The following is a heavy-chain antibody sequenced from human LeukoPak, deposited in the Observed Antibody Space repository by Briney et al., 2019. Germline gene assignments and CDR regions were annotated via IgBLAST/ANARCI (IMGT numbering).Heavy chain of an antibody. Sequence: SETLSLTCTVSGGSTISHYWSWLRQPPGKGLEWIAYTYYTGTTNCNPSLKSRVTISIDTSKDQFSLRLSSVTAADTAVYYCAGLRSRAFDIWGPGTMVSVSS. D-gene: IGHD6-6*01. J-gene: IGHJ3*02. CDR3: AGLRSRAFDI. V-gene: IGHV4-59*08. CDR1: GGSTISHY. CDR2: TYYTGTT.